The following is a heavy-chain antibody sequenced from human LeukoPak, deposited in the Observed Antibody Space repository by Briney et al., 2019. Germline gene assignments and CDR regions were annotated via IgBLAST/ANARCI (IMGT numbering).Heavy chain of an antibody. Sequence: LTGGSLRLSCAASGFTFSSYAMSWVRQVPGKGLEWVAVIWYDGSNKYYADSVKGRFTISRDNSKNTLYLQMNSLRAEDTAVYYCARRQAHYYGMDVWGQGTTVTVSS. CDR3: ARRQAHYYGMDV. J-gene: IGHJ6*02. CDR1: GFTFSSYA. V-gene: IGHV3-33*08. CDR2: IWYDGSNK.